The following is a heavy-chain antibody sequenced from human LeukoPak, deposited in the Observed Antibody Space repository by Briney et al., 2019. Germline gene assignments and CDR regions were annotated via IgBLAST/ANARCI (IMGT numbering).Heavy chain of an antibody. Sequence: GGSLRLSCTASGFTLSSYLMTWVRQAPGKGLEWVANIKQDGSEKNYVDSVKGRFTISRDNAKNSLYLQMTSLRADDTAVYYCARIYADYWGLGTLVTVSS. V-gene: IGHV3-7*03. CDR3: ARIYADY. D-gene: IGHD5/OR15-5a*01. CDR2: IKQDGSEK. CDR1: GFTLSSYL. J-gene: IGHJ4*02.